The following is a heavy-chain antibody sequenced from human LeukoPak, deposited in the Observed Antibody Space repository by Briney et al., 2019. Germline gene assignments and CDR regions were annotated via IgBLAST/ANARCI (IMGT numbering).Heavy chain of an antibody. Sequence: GGSLRLSFAASGFTFSSYSMNWVRQAPGKGLEWVSSISSSSSYIYYADSVKGRFTISRDNAKNSLYLQMNSLRAEDTAVYYCARGIAVAGTRGLVGYFDYWGQGTLVTVSS. J-gene: IGHJ4*02. CDR2: ISSSSSYI. D-gene: IGHD6-19*01. CDR3: ARGIAVAGTRGLVGYFDY. CDR1: GFTFSSYS. V-gene: IGHV3-21*01.